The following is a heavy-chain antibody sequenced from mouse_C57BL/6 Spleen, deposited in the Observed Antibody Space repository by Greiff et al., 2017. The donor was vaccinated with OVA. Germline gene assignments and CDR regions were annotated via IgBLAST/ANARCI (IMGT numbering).Heavy chain of an antibody. D-gene: IGHD3-3*01. CDR2: IYPGDGDT. CDR3: ARGTAPRGIDY. CDR1: GYAFSSYW. J-gene: IGHJ2*01. Sequence: QVQLQQSGAELVKPGASVKISCKASGYAFSSYWMNWVKQRPGKGLEWIGQIYPGDGDTNYNGKFKGKATLTADKSSSTAYMQLSSLTSEDSAVYFCARGTAPRGIDYWGQGTTLTVSS. V-gene: IGHV1-80*01.